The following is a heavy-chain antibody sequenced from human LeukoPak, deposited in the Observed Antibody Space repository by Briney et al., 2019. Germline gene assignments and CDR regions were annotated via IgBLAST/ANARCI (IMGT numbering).Heavy chain of an antibody. V-gene: IGHV1-2*02. CDR2: INPNSGGT. J-gene: IGHJ4*02. CDR3: ARDPHTHPDY. Sequence: GASVKVPCKASGYTFTGYYMRWVRQAPGQGLEWMGWINPNSGGTNYAQKFQGRVTMTRDTSISTAYMELSRLRSGDTAVYYCARDPHTHPDYWGQGTLVTVSS. CDR1: GYTFTGYY.